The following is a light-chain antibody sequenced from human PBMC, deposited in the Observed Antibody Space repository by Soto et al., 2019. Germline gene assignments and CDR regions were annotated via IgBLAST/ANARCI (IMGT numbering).Light chain of an antibody. CDR1: QSISSW. CDR3: QQYNSYWT. Sequence: DIHMTQSPSTLSASVGDRVTITCRASQSISSWLAWYQQKPGKAPKLLIYKASSLESGVPSRVSGSGSGTAFTLTISSLQPDDFATYYCQQYNSYWTFGQGTKVEIK. CDR2: KAS. V-gene: IGKV1-5*03. J-gene: IGKJ1*01.